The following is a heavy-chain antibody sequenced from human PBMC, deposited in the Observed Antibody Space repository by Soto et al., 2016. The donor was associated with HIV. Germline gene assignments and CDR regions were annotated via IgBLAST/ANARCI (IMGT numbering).Heavy chain of an antibody. CDR3: AKDGFRDWLSI. V-gene: IGHV3-23*01. CDR1: GFTFRTSA. Sequence: EVQLLESGGGLIQPGKPLTLSCAASGFTFRTSAMTWVRQAPGKGLEWVSSISDNGVNVNYADSVKGRFTISRDNSHNTVSLHMNNLRAEDSAIYFCAKDGFRDWLSIWGQGTLVTVSS. CDR2: ISDNGVNV. J-gene: IGHJ4*01. D-gene: IGHD3-9*01.